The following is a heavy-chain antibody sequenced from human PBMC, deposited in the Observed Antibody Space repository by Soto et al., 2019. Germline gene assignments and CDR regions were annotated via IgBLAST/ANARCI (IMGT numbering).Heavy chain of an antibody. J-gene: IGHJ3*02. Sequence: GGSLRLSCAASGFTFSSYWMSWVRQAPGKGLEWVANIKQDGSEKYYVDSVKGRFTISRDNAKNSLYLQMNSLRAEDTAVYYCARIVGRGVPAAIGAFDIWGQGTMVTVSS. CDR2: IKQDGSEK. CDR3: ARIVGRGVPAAIGAFDI. D-gene: IGHD2-2*02. V-gene: IGHV3-7*01. CDR1: GFTFSSYW.